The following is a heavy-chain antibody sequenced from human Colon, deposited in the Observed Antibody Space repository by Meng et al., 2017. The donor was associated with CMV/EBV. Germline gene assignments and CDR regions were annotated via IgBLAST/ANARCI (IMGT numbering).Heavy chain of an antibody. CDR2: ISSSSSYI. Sequence: GESLKISCAASGFSFNSYSMNWVRQAPGKGLEWVSSISSSSSYIYYADSVKGRFTISRDNAKNSLYLQMNSLRAEDTAVYYCARFPPPWSQQQLVLPDYWGQGTLVTVSS. CDR1: GFSFNSYS. V-gene: IGHV3-21*01. D-gene: IGHD6-13*01. CDR3: ARFPPPWSQQQLVLPDY. J-gene: IGHJ4*02.